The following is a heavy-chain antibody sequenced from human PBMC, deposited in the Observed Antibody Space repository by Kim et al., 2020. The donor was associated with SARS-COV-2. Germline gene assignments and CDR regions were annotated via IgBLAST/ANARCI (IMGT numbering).Heavy chain of an antibody. V-gene: IGHV3-48*02. CDR3: AREGGYYDSSGYYWRGAFDV. Sequence: GGSLRLSCAASGFTFSSYSMNWVRQAPGKGLEWVSYINSSSSTIYYADSVKGRFTISSDNAKNSLCLQMNSLRDEDTAVYYCAREGGYYDSSGYYWRGAFDVWGQGTMVTVSS. CDR2: INSSSSTI. D-gene: IGHD3-22*01. CDR1: GFTFSSYS. J-gene: IGHJ3*01.